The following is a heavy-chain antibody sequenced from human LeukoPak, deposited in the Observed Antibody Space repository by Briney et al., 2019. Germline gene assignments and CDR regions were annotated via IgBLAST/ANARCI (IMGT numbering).Heavy chain of an antibody. CDR1: GGSISTYY. Sequence: SETLSLTCTVSGGSISTYYWSWIRQTPGKGLEWIGHIHYTGSTNYNPSLKSRVTTSVDTSKNQFSLNLSSVTAADTAVYYCARSPPLYGDYAQYYFDYCGQGTLVTVSS. CDR2: IHYTGST. J-gene: IGHJ4*02. CDR3: ARSPPLYGDYAQYYFDY. D-gene: IGHD4-17*01. V-gene: IGHV4-59*08.